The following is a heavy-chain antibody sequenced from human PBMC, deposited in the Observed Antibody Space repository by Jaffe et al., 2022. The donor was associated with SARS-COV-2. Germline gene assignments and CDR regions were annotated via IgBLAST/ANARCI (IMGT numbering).Heavy chain of an antibody. CDR1: GFSLSNARMG. CDR3: ARIKNRDSSGYYYEENWFDP. D-gene: IGHD3-22*01. CDR2: IFSNDEK. Sequence: QVTLKESGPVLVKPTETLTLTCTVSGFSLSNARMGVSWIRQPPGKALEWLAHIFSNDEKSYSTSLKSRLTISKDTSKSQVVLTMTNMDPVDTATYYCARIKNRDSSGYYYEENWFDPWGQGTLVTVSS. V-gene: IGHV2-26*01. J-gene: IGHJ5*02.